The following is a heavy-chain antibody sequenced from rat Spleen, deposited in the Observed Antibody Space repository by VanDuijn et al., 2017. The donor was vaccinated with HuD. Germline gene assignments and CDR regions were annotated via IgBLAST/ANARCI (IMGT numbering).Heavy chain of an antibody. CDR1: GFTFSDYY. J-gene: IGHJ3*01. D-gene: IGHD1-11*01. V-gene: IGHV5-20*01. Sequence: EVQLVESDGGLVQPGRSLKLSCAASGFTFSDYYMAWVRQAPTKGLEWVATISYDGSSTYYRDSVKGRFTISRDNAKSTLYLQMDSLRSEDTATYYCTTWRGWFAYWGQGTLVTVSS. CDR2: ISYDGSST. CDR3: TTWRGWFAY.